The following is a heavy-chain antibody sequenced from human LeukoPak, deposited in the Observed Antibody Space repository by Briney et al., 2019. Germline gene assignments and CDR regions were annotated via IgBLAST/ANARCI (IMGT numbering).Heavy chain of an antibody. CDR1: GFTFSSYW. D-gene: IGHD3-10*01. CDR2: IKEDGSEK. V-gene: IGHV3-7*01. J-gene: IGHJ4*02. Sequence: GGSLRLSCAASGFTFSSYWMSWVRQAPGKGLEWVANIKEDGSEKSYVDSVKGRFTISRDNAKNSLYLQMNSLRAEDTAVYYCARARAIISLYYFDSWGQGTLVTVSS. CDR3: ARARAIISLYYFDS.